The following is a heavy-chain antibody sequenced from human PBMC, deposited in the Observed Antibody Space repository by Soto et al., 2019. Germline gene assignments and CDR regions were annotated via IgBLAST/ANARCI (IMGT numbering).Heavy chain of an antibody. V-gene: IGHV1-3*01. CDR3: ARDNGSSWNFDY. CDR1: GYTFTSYV. D-gene: IGHD6-13*01. CDR2: INAGNGNT. J-gene: IGHJ4*02. Sequence: QVQLVQSGAEVKKPGASVKVSCKASGYTFTSYVMHWVRQAPGQRLEWMGWINAGNGNTKYSQKFQGRVTITRDTSASTAYMELSSLRSEDTAVYYCARDNGSSWNFDYWGQGTLVTVSS.